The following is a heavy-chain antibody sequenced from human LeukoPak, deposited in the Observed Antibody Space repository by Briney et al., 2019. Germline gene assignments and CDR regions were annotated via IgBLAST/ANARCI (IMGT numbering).Heavy chain of an antibody. CDR1: GFTVSGNY. J-gene: IGHJ4*02. Sequence: GGSLRLSCAASGFTVSGNYMYWVRQALGKGLEWVSVIYRGGGTYYSDSVKGRFTISRDNSKDTLYLQMNSLRAEDTAVYYCARDAEGYWGQGTLVTVSS. CDR2: IYRGGGT. CDR3: ARDAEGY. V-gene: IGHV3-53*01.